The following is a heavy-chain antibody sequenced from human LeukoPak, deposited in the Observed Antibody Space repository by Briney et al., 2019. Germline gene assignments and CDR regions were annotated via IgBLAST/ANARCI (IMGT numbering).Heavy chain of an antibody. CDR3: ARDRRYYYGSGSRVFDY. J-gene: IGHJ4*02. D-gene: IGHD3-10*01. CDR1: GDSVSSNSAA. Sequence: SQTLSLTCAISGDSVSSNSAAWNWIRQSPSRGLEWLGRTYFRSKWYNDYAVSVKSRITINPDTSKNQFSLQLNSVTPEDTAVYYCARDRRYYYGSGSRVFDYWGQGTLVTVSS. V-gene: IGHV6-1*01. CDR2: TYFRSKWYN.